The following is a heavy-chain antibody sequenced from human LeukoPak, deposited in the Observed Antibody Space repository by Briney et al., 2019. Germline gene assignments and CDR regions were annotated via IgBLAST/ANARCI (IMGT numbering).Heavy chain of an antibody. V-gene: IGHV4-59*01. CDR3: ASAPGYSSSWYRSGYGMDV. CDR2: IYYSGST. J-gene: IGHJ6*02. D-gene: IGHD6-13*01. Sequence: SETLSLTCTVSGGPISSNYWSWIRQPPGKGLEWIGHIYYSGSTNYNPSLKSRVTISVDTSKNQFSLKLSSVTAADTAVYYCASAPGYSSSWYRSGYGMDVWGQGTTVTVSS. CDR1: GGPISSNY.